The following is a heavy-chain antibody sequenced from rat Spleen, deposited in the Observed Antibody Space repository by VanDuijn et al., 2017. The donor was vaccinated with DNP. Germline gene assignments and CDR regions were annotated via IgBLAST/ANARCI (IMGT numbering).Heavy chain of an antibody. CDR2: ISYDGSET. V-gene: IGHV5-7*01. CDR3: ASRPPPTRGPFDY. J-gene: IGHJ2*01. CDR1: GFTFSDYD. Sequence: EVQLVESGGGLVQPGRSLKLSCAASGFTFSDYDMAWVRQAPKKGLEWVATISYDGSETYYRDSVKGRFTISRDNAKSTLYLQRDSLSAEDTAAYYCASRPPPTRGPFDYWGQGVTVTVSS. D-gene: IGHD1-4*01.